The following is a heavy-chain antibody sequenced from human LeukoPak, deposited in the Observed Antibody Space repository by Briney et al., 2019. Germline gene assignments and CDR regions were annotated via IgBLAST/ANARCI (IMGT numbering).Heavy chain of an antibody. Sequence: GGSLRLSCAASGFTFSSYAMRWVRQAPGKGLEYVSAISSNGGSTYYANSVKGRFTISRDHSKNMLYLQMGSLRAEDMAVYYCARSGYYYGMDVWGQGTTVTVSS. J-gene: IGHJ6*02. CDR1: GFTFSSYA. V-gene: IGHV3-64*01. CDR3: ARSGYYYGMDV. CDR2: ISSNGGST.